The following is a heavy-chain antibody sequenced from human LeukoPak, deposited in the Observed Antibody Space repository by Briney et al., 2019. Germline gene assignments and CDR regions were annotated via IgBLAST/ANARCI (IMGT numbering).Heavy chain of an antibody. V-gene: IGHV3-7*01. J-gene: IGHJ4*02. D-gene: IGHD6-13*01. CDR3: VISAGDY. CDR1: GFTFSDYW. Sequence: GGSLRLSCAASGFTFSDYWMNWVRQAPGKGLEWVANIKEDGSEKYYVDSVKGRFTISRDNAKNSLYLQMNSLRAADTAVYYCVISAGDYWGQGTLVTVSS. CDR2: IKEDGSEK.